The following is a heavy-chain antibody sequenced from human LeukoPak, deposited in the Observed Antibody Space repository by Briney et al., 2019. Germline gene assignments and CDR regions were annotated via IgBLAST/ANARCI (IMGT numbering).Heavy chain of an antibody. CDR2: IYYSGST. J-gene: IGHJ5*02. Sequence: SETLSLTCTVSGGSISSYYWSWIRQPPGKGLEWIGYIYYSGSTNYNPSLKSRVTMSVDTSKNQFSLKLSSVTAADTAVYYCARDLSQGGYSYGYNWFDPWGQGTLVTVSS. V-gene: IGHV4-59*12. D-gene: IGHD5-18*01. CDR3: ARDLSQGGYSYGYNWFDP. CDR1: GGSISSYY.